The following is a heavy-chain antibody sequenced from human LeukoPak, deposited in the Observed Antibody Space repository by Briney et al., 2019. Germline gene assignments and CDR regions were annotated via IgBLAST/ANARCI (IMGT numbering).Heavy chain of an antibody. CDR3: ARDYRLTQLQH. D-gene: IGHD1-26*01. CDR2: IYYTGST. Sequence: PSETLSLTCTVSGGSISSSSYYWDWIRQPPGKGLEWIGSIYYTGSTHYNPSLKSRVTMSVDTSTNQFSMKLSSVTAADTAMYYCARDYRLTQLQHWGQGTLVTVSS. CDR1: GGSISSSSYY. J-gene: IGHJ1*01. V-gene: IGHV4-39*07.